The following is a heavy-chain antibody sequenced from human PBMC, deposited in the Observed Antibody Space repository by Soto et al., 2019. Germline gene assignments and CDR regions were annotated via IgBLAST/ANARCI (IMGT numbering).Heavy chain of an antibody. J-gene: IGHJ4*02. V-gene: IGHV4-38-2*01. CDR3: ERTDRVGYYHY. Sequence: SDTLSLTFAVSGDSISSGYHWAWIRQPPGKGLEWVASIYHTGTTYYNPSLTSRVTISVDTSKNQFSLKLSSVTAADSAVYYCERTDRVGYYHYFGQGTPVTVSS. CDR2: IYHTGTT. D-gene: IGHD3-22*01. CDR1: GDSISSGYH.